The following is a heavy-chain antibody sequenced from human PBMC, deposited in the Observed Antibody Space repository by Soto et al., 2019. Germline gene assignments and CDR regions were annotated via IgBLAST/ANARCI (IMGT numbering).Heavy chain of an antibody. CDR2: INVGDGYT. CDR1: GYIFTRYA. D-gene: IGHD3-16*02. V-gene: IGHV1-3*01. J-gene: IGHJ6*02. CDR3: ARMNVWGSYRSYYYYGMDV. Sequence: ASVKVSCKASGYIFTRYAIHWVRQAPGQRLEWMGWINVGDGYTKYSQKFQGRVTITEDTSTNTAYMELSSLRSEDTAVYYCARMNVWGSYRSYYYYGMDVWGQGTTVTV.